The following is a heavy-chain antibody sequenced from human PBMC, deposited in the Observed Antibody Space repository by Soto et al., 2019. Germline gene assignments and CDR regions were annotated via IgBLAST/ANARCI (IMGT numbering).Heavy chain of an antibody. CDR1: GASVRSSNNW. J-gene: IGHJ6*02. CDR2: IHHSGST. Sequence: KSSETLSLTFAVSGASVRSSNNWGCWVSQPPGRGLEWIGEIHHSGSTNYNPSLKSRVTISVDKSKNQFSLKLDSVTAADTAVYYCARKIYCMDVWGQGTTVTVSS. CDR3: ARKIYCMDV. V-gene: IGHV4-4*02.